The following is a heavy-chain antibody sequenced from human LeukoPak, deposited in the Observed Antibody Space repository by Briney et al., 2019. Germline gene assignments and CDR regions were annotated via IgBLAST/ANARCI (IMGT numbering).Heavy chain of an antibody. CDR2: IYYSGST. D-gene: IGHD6-13*01. CDR3: ARHSSSWYVHLFDL. V-gene: IGHV4-39*01. J-gene: IGHJ2*01. CDR1: GGSISSSSYY. Sequence: SETLSLTCTVSGGSISSSSYYWGWIRQPPGKGLEWIGSIYYSGSTYYNPSLKSRVTISVDTSKNQFSLKQSSVIAADTAVYYCARHSSSWYVHLFDLWGRGTLVTVSS.